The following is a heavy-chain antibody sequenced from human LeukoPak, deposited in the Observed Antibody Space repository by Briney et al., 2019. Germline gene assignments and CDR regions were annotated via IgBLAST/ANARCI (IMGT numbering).Heavy chain of an antibody. J-gene: IGHJ4*02. D-gene: IGHD3-22*01. CDR3: ARQSISGSSLSYFDY. CDR2: IYDSGST. Sequence: SETLSLTCTVSGGXISSYYCSWIRQPPGKGLEWIGNIYDSGSTNYNPSLKSRLTISVDTSKNQCSLKLSSVTAADTAVYYCARQSISGSSLSYFDYWGQGTLVTVSS. V-gene: IGHV4-59*01. CDR1: GGXISSYY.